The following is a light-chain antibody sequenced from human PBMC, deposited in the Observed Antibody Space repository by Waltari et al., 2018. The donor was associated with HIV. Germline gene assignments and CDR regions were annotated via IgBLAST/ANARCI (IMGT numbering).Light chain of an antibody. J-gene: IGLJ3*02. V-gene: IGLV5-45*01. Sequence: QAVLTQPASLSASPGTSASPTCSLRRGFNGDTYWIFWHQQQPGSPPQYRLKYKSDSDRQQGSGVPSRFSGSKDASANAGILLISGLQSEDEADYYCMIWHSSAWVFGGGTKLTVL. CDR2: YKSDSDR. CDR1: RGFNGDTYW. CDR3: MIWHSSAWV.